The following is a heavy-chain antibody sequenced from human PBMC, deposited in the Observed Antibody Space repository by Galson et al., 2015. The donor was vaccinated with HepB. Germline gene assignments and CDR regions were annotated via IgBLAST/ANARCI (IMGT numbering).Heavy chain of an antibody. V-gene: IGHV2-5*02. CDR3: AHTSPTVTLFGY. Sequence: LVKPTQTLTLTCTFSGFLLSTSGVGVGWIRQPPGKALEWLALIYWDDDKRYSPSLKSRLTITKDTSKNQVVLTMTNMDPVDTATYYCAHTSPTVTLFGYWGQGTLVTVSS. CDR1: GFLLSTSGVG. J-gene: IGHJ4*02. D-gene: IGHD4-17*01. CDR2: IYWDDDK.